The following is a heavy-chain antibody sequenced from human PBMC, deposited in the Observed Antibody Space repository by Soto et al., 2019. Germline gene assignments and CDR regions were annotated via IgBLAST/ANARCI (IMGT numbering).Heavy chain of an antibody. Sequence: SETLSLTCTVSGGSISSSCCYWGWIRQPPGKGLEWIGTIYYSGSTYYSPSLKSRVTVSVDTSKNQFSLKLTSVTAADTAMYYCARQKVAGLHFDYWGQGSLVTVSS. J-gene: IGHJ4*02. V-gene: IGHV4-39*01. D-gene: IGHD6-19*01. CDR2: IYYSGST. CDR1: GGSISSSCCY. CDR3: ARQKVAGLHFDY.